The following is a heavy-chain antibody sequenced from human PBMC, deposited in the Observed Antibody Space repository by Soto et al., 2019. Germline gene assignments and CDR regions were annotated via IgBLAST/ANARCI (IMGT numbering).Heavy chain of an antibody. CDR2: IYNSGST. Sequence: SETLSLTCAVSGGSISSGGYSWSWIRQPPGKGLERIGYIYNSGSTYYKKYLKRRINISVDRSKNQYSLKLSSVTAADTAVYYCARDRYGDYDGMDVWGQGTTVTVSS. CDR1: GGSISSGGYS. D-gene: IGHD4-17*01. V-gene: IGHV4-30-2*01. J-gene: IGHJ6*02. CDR3: ARDRYGDYDGMDV.